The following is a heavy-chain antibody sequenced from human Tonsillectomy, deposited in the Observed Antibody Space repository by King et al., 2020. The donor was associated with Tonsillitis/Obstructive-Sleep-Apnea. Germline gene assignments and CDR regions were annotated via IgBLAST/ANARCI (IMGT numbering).Heavy chain of an antibody. Sequence: QLVQSGAEVKKPGESLRISCKGSGYSFTNYWITWVRQMPVKGLEWMGRIDPSDSYTNYSPSFQGHVTISADKSISTAYLQWSSLKASDTAMYYCARTFYYDSSGYSEWYFDLWGRSTLVTVSS. D-gene: IGHD3-22*01. V-gene: IGHV5-10-1*03. J-gene: IGHJ2*01. CDR3: ARTFYYDSSGYSEWYFDL. CDR2: IDPSDSYT. CDR1: GYSFTNYW.